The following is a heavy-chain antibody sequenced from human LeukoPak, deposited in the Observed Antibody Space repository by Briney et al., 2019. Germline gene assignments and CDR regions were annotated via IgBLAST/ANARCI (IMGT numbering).Heavy chain of an antibody. Sequence: GGSLRLSCAASGFSISNSAMSWVRQAPGKGLEWVSLIVASSGSTFYADSVKGRFTISRDSSKNTLYLQVNGLTAEDTAVYYCAGERGPRPWDWGQGTLVTVSS. CDR3: AGERGPRPWD. D-gene: IGHD3-10*01. J-gene: IGHJ4*02. V-gene: IGHV3-23*01. CDR1: GFSISNSA. CDR2: IVASSGST.